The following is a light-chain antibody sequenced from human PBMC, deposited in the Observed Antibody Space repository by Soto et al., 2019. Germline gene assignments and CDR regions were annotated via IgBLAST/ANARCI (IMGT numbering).Light chain of an antibody. CDR3: QQYGRSVT. V-gene: IGKV3-20*01. Sequence: EIVLTHSPGTLSCSPGERATLSCRASQSVSSSYLAWYQQKPVQAPRLLIYGASSRATGIPDRFSGSGSRTDFTLTISRLEPEDFAVYYCQQYGRSVTFGGGTKVDIK. CDR2: GAS. J-gene: IGKJ4*01. CDR1: QSVSSSY.